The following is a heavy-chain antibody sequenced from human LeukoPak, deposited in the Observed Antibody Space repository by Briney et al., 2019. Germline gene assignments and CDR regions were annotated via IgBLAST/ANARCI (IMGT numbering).Heavy chain of an antibody. V-gene: IGHV4-59*01. Sequence: SETLSLTCTVPSGTISTYYWSWFRQPPGKGLQWIGYIYYTGSTNYNPSLKSRVTISLDTPKNQFSLKLSSVTAADTAVYYCARYYSSGWTYYFDYWGRGTLVTVSS. CDR3: ARYYSSGWTYYFDY. D-gene: IGHD6-19*01. CDR2: IYYTGST. CDR1: SGTISTYY. J-gene: IGHJ4*02.